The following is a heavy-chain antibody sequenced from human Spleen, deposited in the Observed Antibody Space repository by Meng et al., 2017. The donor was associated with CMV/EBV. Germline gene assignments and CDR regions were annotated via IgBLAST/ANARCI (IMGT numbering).Heavy chain of an antibody. CDR1: GGTFSTYA. J-gene: IGHJ6*02. D-gene: IGHD2-2*01. V-gene: IGHV1-69*10. CDR3: ARASFMAAISMYYYYYGMVV. Sequence: SLKVSCKVSGGTFSTYAISWVRQAPGQGLEWMGGIIPILGIANYAQKSQGRVTITADKSTSTAYMELSSLRSEDTAVYYCARASFMAAISMYYYYYGMVVWGQGTTVTVSS. CDR2: IIPILGIA.